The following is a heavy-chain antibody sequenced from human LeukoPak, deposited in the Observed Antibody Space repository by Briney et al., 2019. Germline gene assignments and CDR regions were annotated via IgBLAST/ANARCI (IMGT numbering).Heavy chain of an antibody. CDR3: ARLSYCGGDCQCFDY. D-gene: IGHD2-21*02. V-gene: IGHV1-3*03. J-gene: IGHJ4*02. CDR1: GYTFTSYA. Sequence: ASVKVSCKASGYTFTSYAMHWVRQAPGQRLEWMGWINAGNGNTKYSQEFQGRVTITRDTSASTAYMELSSLRSEDMAVYYCARLSYCGGDCQCFDYWGQGTLVTVSS. CDR2: INAGNGNT.